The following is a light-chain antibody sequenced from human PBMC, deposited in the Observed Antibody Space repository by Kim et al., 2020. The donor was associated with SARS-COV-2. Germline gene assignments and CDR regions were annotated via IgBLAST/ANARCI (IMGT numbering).Light chain of an antibody. CDR2: GKN. Sequence: SSELTQDPAVSVALGQTVRTTCQGDSLRSYYASRYQQKPGQAPVLVIYGKNNRPSGIPDRFSGSSSGNTASLTITGAQAEDEADYYCNSRDSSGNHLRVF. CDR3: NSRDSSGNHLRV. CDR1: SLRSYY. V-gene: IGLV3-19*01. J-gene: IGLJ3*02.